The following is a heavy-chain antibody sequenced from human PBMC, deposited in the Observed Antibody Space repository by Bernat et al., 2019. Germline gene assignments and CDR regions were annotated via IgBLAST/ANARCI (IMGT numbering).Heavy chain of an antibody. J-gene: IGHJ4*02. CDR1: GGSISSYY. D-gene: IGHD3-22*01. V-gene: IGHV4-59*01. CDR3: ARDLGGSDYYDSSGYDY. Sequence: QVQLQESGPGLVKPSETLSLTCTVSGGSISSYYWSWIRQPPGKGLEWIGYIYYSGSTNYNPSLKSRVTISVDTSKNQFSLKLSSVTAEDTAVYYCARDLGGSDYYDSSGYDYWGQGTLVTVSS. CDR2: IYYSGST.